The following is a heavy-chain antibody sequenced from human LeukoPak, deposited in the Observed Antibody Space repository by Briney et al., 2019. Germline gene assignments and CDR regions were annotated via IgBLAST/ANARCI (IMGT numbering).Heavy chain of an antibody. CDR3: ARDPHYCTNGVCYHYGMDV. CDR2: IISSSSTI. J-gene: IGHJ6*02. Sequence: GGSLRLSCAASGFTFSSYWMHWVRQAPGKGLEWVSYIISSSSTIYYADSVKGRFTISRDNAKNSLYLQMNSLRAEDTAVYYCARDPHYCTNGVCYHYGMDVWGQGTTVTVSS. V-gene: IGHV3-48*01. D-gene: IGHD2-8*01. CDR1: GFTFSSYW.